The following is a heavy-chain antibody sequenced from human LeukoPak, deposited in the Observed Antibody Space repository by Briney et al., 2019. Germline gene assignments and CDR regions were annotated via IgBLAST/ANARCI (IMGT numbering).Heavy chain of an antibody. CDR2: INPNSGGT. V-gene: IGHV1-2*02. Sequence: GASVKVSCKASGYTFTGYYMHWGRQAPGQGLEWMGWINPNSGGTNYAQKFQGRVTMTRDTSISTAYMELRSLRSDDTAVYYCARELVTMVRGVIHPPDYWGQGTLVTVSS. J-gene: IGHJ4*02. CDR3: ARELVTMVRGVIHPPDY. D-gene: IGHD3-10*01. CDR1: GYTFTGYY.